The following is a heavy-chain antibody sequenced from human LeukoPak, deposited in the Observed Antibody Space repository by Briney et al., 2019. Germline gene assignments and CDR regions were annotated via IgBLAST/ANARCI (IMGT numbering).Heavy chain of an antibody. Sequence: GGSLRLSCAASGFTFSSYGMHWVRQAPGKGLEWVAVISYDGSNKYYADSVKGRFTISRDNSKDTLYLQMNSLRAEDTAVYYCANWSGLVGYWGQGTLVTVSS. V-gene: IGHV3-30*18. CDR1: GFTFSSYG. J-gene: IGHJ4*02. D-gene: IGHD1-1*01. CDR2: ISYDGSNK. CDR3: ANWSGLVGY.